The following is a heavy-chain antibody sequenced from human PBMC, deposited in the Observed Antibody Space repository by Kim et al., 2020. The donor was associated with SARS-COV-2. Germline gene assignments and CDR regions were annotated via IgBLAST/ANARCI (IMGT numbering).Heavy chain of an antibody. CDR3: ARVEGSYDILTGYYNLGGYYFDY. V-gene: IGHV3-48*03. CDR2: ISSSGSTI. Sequence: GGSLRLSCAASGFTFSSYEMNWVRQAPGKGLEWVSYISSSGSTIYYADSVKGRFTISRDNAKNSLYLQMNSLRAEDTAVYYCARVEGSYDILTGYYNLGGYYFDYWGQGTLVTVSS. CDR1: GFTFSSYE. J-gene: IGHJ4*02. D-gene: IGHD3-9*01.